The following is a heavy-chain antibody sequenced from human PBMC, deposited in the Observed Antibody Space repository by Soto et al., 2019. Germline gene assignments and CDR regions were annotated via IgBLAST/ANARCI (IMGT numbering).Heavy chain of an antibody. CDR3: ARGASKYNWFDP. V-gene: IGHV3-21*01. J-gene: IGHJ5*02. CDR2: ISSSSSYI. Sequence: GGSLRLSCAASGFTFSSYSMNWVRQAPGKGLEWVSSISSSSSYIYYADSVKGRFTISRDNAKNSLYLQMNSLRAEDTAVYYCARGASKYNWFDPWGQGTLVTVS. CDR1: GFTFSSYS. D-gene: IGHD1-26*01.